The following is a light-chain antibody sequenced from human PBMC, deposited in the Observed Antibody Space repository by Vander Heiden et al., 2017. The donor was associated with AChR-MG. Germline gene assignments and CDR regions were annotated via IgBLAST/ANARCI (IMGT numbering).Light chain of an antibody. CDR2: DVS. J-gene: IGLJ1*01. CDR3: SSYTSSAPKYV. Sequence: QSALTQPASVSGAPGQSITISCTGTSSDVGSYNYVSWYQQLPDKAPKVMIYDVSKRPSGVSNRFSGSKSDNTASLTISGLQAEDEADYYCSSYTSSAPKYVFGTGTKVTVL. V-gene: IGLV2-14*01. CDR1: SSDVGSYNY.